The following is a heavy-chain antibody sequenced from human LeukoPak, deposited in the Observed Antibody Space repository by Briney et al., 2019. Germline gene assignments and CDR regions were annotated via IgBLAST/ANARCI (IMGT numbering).Heavy chain of an antibody. J-gene: IGHJ4*02. Sequence: GGSLRLSCAASGFTFSSYSMNWVRQAPGKGLEWVSYISSSSSTIYYADSVKGRFTISRDNAKNSLYLQMNSLRAEDTAVYYCARGAPDLVSLSHDFDYWGQGTLVTVSS. V-gene: IGHV3-48*01. D-gene: IGHD1-26*01. CDR3: ARGAPDLVSLSHDFDY. CDR2: ISSSSSTI. CDR1: GFTFSSYS.